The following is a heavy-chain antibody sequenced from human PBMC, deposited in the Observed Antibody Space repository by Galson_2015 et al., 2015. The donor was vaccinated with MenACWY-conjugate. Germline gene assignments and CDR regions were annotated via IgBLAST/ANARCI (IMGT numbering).Heavy chain of an antibody. CDR2: IYWDDDR. J-gene: IGHJ3*01. CDR1: GFSLTTSGVG. CDR3: VHIVITYGGLSGDDAFDV. V-gene: IGHV2-5*02. D-gene: IGHD3-16*01. Sequence: PALVTPTPTLTLTCTFSGFSLTTSGVGVGWIRQPPGKALEWLALIYWDDDRRYSPSLWTRLAITKDTSRNQVVFTMANMDPVDTATYYCVHIVITYGGLSGDDAFDVWGLGTVVTVSS.